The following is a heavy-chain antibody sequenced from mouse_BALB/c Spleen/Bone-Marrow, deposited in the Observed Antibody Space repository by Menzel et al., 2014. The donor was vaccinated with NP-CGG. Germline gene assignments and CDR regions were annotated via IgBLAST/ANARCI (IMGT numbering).Heavy chain of an antibody. V-gene: IGHV2-6-7*01. J-gene: IGHJ4*01. Sequence: VKLMESGPGLVAPSQSLSIPCTVSGFSLTGYGLNWVRQPPGKGLEWLGMIXGDGSTDYNSALKSRLSISKDNSKSQVFLKMNSLQTDDTARYYCAREPHYYAMDYWGQGTSVTVSS. CDR2: IXGDGST. CDR1: GFSLTGYG. CDR3: AREPHYYAMDY.